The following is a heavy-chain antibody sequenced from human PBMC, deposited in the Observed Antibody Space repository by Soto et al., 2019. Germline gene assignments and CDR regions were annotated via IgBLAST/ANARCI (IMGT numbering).Heavy chain of an antibody. CDR1: GYAFISYA. J-gene: IGHJ4*02. CDR2: VNPASGHT. CDR3: GREGHFLDD. Sequence: QVQLVQSGAEEKKPGASVKLSCRTSGYAFISYAIHWVRQAPGQSLEWMGWVNPASGHTEYSYKFQDRVTITRDTSAKTGYMELSSLRSEDTAVYYCGREGHFLDDWGQGTLVTVSS. V-gene: IGHV1-3*05.